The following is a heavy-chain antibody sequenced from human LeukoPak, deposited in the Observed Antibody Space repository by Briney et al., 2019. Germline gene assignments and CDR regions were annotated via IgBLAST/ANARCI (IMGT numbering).Heavy chain of an antibody. D-gene: IGHD5-12*01. V-gene: IGHV1-18*01. Sequence: ASVSVSCKASGYTFTSYGISWVRQAPGQGLEWMGWIIAYNGNTNYAQTLQGRVTMTTDTSTSTSYMELRSLRSDDTAVYYCARDRGIVGYCGYDPNFDYLGQGTLVTVSS. CDR3: ARDRGIVGYCGYDPNFDY. CDR1: GYTFTSYG. CDR2: IIAYNGNT. J-gene: IGHJ4*02.